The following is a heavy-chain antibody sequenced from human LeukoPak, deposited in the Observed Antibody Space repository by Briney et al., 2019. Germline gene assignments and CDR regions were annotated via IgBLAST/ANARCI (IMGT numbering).Heavy chain of an antibody. CDR3: ASRSVVYYDSSGYYLPPYYYYYMDV. V-gene: IGHV1-18*01. Sequence: ASVKVSCKASGYTFTSYGISWVRQAPGQGLEWMGWISAYNGNTNYAQKFQGRVTITADKSTSTAYMELSSLRSEDTAVYYCASRSVVYYDSSGYYLPPYYYYYMDVWGKGTTVTVSS. CDR1: GYTFTSYG. J-gene: IGHJ6*03. CDR2: ISAYNGNT. D-gene: IGHD3-22*01.